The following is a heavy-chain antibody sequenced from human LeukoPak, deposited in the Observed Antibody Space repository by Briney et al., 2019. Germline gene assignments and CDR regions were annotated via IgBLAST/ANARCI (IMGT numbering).Heavy chain of an antibody. CDR2: IYYSGST. D-gene: IGHD2-2*03. V-gene: IGHV4-59*01. CDR3: ARVPLDIVVVPAAMGGRNYYYYYMDV. J-gene: IGHJ6*03. CDR1: GGSISSYY. Sequence: SETLSLTCTVSGGSISSYYWSWIRQPPGKGLEWIGYIYYSGSTNYNPSLKSRVTISVDTSNNQFSLKLSSVTAADTAVYYCARVPLDIVVVPAAMGGRNYYYYYMDVWGKGTTVTVSS.